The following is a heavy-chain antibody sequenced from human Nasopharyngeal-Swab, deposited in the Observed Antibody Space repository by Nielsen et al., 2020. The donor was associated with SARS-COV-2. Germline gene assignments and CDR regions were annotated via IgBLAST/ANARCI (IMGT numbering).Heavy chain of an antibody. Sequence: GGPLRLSCAASGFTFSSYNMNWVRQAPGKGLEWVSSISSSSTYIYYADSVKGRFTISRDSAKSSLYLQMNSLRAEDTAVYYCARDGLDYDFWSAYFMDVWGQGTTVTVSS. CDR1: GFTFSSYN. CDR2: ISSSSTYI. D-gene: IGHD3-3*01. CDR3: ARDGLDYDFWSAYFMDV. J-gene: IGHJ6*02. V-gene: IGHV3-21*06.